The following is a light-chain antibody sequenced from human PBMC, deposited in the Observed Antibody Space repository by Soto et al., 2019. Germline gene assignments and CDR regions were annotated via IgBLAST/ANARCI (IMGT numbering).Light chain of an antibody. Sequence: QSALTQPASVSGSPGQSITISCTGTSSDVGGHNFVSWYQQHPGRAPKLMIYDVRNRPSGVSNRFSGSKSANTASLVISGLQAEDEADYYCSSYTSSSTYVFGTGTKVTVL. CDR2: DVR. CDR1: SSDVGGHNF. V-gene: IGLV2-14*03. CDR3: SSYTSSSTYV. J-gene: IGLJ1*01.